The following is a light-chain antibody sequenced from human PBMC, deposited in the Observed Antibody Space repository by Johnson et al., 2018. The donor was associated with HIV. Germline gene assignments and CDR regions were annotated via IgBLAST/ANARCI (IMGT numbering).Light chain of an antibody. CDR2: ENK. CDR3: GTWDTSLRTGF. V-gene: IGLV1-51*02. J-gene: IGLJ1*01. Sequence: QFVLTQPPSVSVAPGQMVSISCSGSSSNIGKNYVSWYQQFPGTAPKLLIHENKKRPSGIPDRFSGSKSGSLATLGITGLQTGDEADYYCGTWDTSLRTGFFGTGTKVTVL. CDR1: SSNIGKNY.